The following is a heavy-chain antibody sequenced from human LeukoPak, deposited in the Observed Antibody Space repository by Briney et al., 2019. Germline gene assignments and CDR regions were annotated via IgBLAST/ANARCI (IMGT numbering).Heavy chain of an antibody. Sequence: LPGGSLRLSCAASGFTFSSYAMSWVRQAPGKGLEWVSTISDSGGSTYYADSVKGRFTISRDNSKNTLYLQMNSLRAEDTAVYYCAKSITIFAVVTGFDYWGQGTPVTVSS. CDR3: AKSITIFAVVTGFDY. D-gene: IGHD3-3*01. V-gene: IGHV3-23*01. CDR2: ISDSGGST. CDR1: GFTFSSYA. J-gene: IGHJ4*02.